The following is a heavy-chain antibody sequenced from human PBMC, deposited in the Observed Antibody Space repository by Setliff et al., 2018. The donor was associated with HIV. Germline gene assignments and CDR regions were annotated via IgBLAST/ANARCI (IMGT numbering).Heavy chain of an antibody. Sequence: QLGGSLRLSCVASGFIFGSYWMHWVRQTPEKGLEWVARIETDGSDKSYADSVKGRFTISRDNTKKTLYLQMNSLIVEDTAVYYCARAGWYNSDNEQPGPGYWGQGTQVTVSS. CDR1: GFIFGSYW. V-gene: IGHV3-74*01. CDR2: IETDGSDK. CDR3: ARAGWYNSDNEQPGPGY. J-gene: IGHJ4*02. D-gene: IGHD1-1*01.